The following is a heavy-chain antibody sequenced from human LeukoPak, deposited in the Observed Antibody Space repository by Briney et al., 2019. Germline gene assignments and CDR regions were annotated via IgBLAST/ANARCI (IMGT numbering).Heavy chain of an antibody. CDR3: AKAHQVVPAARGIDAFDI. V-gene: IGHV3-30*02. CDR1: GFTFSSYG. CDR2: IRYDGSNK. Sequence: GGSLRLSCAASGFTFSSYGMHWVRQAPGKGLEWVAFIRYDGSNKYYADSVKGRFTISRDNSKNTLYLQMNSLRADDTAVYYCAKAHQVVPAARGIDAFDIWGQGTMVTVSS. D-gene: IGHD2-2*01. J-gene: IGHJ3*02.